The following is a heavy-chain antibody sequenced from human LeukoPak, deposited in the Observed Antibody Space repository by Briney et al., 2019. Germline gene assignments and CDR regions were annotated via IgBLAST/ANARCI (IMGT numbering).Heavy chain of an antibody. D-gene: IGHD3-3*01. Sequence: GGSLRLSCAASGFTFSSYSMNWVRQAPGKGLEWVSSISSSSSYIYYADSVKGRFTISRDNAKNSLYLQMNSLRAEDKAVYYCARDNRITIFGVVIIFDYWGQGTLVTVSS. J-gene: IGHJ4*02. V-gene: IGHV3-21*01. CDR2: ISSSSSYI. CDR1: GFTFSSYS. CDR3: ARDNRITIFGVVIIFDY.